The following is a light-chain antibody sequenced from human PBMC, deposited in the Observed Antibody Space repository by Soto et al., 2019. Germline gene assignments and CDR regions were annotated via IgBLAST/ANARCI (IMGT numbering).Light chain of an antibody. CDR1: QSVSSSY. CDR3: HQYGSSPYT. Sequence: EIVLAQSPGTLSLSPGERATLSCRASQSVSSSYLSWYHQKPGQAPRLLIYGASNRATGIPDRFSGSGSGTDFTLTISRLEPEDFAVYYCHQYGSSPYTFGQGTRLEIK. J-gene: IGKJ5*01. V-gene: IGKV3-20*01. CDR2: GAS.